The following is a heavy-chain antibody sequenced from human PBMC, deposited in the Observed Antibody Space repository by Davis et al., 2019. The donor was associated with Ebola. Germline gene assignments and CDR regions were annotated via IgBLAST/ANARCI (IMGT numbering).Heavy chain of an antibody. CDR1: GGFISSVY. CDR2: VYYTGSA. J-gene: IGHJ5*02. Sequence: SETLSLTCTVSGGFISSVYWTWIRQSPHMGLEWIGTVYYTGSANYNPSVRSRATISVDTSKKQFSLSLKSVTAADTAVYYCARGDSSSFLKWFDPWGKGSPVTVSP. D-gene: IGHD6-13*01. CDR3: ARGDSSSFLKWFDP. V-gene: IGHV4-59*01.